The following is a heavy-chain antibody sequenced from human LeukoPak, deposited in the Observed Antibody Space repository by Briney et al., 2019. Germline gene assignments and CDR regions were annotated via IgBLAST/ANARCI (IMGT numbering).Heavy chain of an antibody. CDR3: ARVGAAPFPFDY. J-gene: IGHJ4*02. V-gene: IGHV3-7*01. Sequence: GGSLRLSCAASGLTFSSYWMSWVRQAPGKGLEGVANIKQDGSEKYYVDSVKGRFTISRDNAKNSLYLQMNSLRAEDTAVYYCARVGAAPFPFDYWGQGTLVTVSS. D-gene: IGHD1-26*01. CDR2: IKQDGSEK. CDR1: GLTFSSYW.